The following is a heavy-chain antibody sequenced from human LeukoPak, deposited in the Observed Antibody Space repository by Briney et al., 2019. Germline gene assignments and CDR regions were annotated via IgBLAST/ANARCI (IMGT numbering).Heavy chain of an antibody. CDR2: IYSGGST. D-gene: IGHD6-19*01. Sequence: GGSLRLSCAASGFTVSSNCMSWVRQAPGKGLEWVSVIYSGGSTYYADSVKGRFTISRDNSKNTLYLQMNSLRAEDTAVYYCARDGLYSSGFPPDWGQGTLVTVSS. J-gene: IGHJ4*02. CDR3: ARDGLYSSGFPPD. V-gene: IGHV3-53*01. CDR1: GFTVSSNC.